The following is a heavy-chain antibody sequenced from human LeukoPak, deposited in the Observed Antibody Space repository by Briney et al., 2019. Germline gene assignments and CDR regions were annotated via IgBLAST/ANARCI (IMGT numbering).Heavy chain of an antibody. J-gene: IGHJ4*02. CDR1: GGSISSYY. Sequence: SETLSLTCTVSGGSISSYYWSWIRQPAGKGLEWIGRIYSTGSTNYNPSLKGRVTMSVDASKNQFSLRLRSVTAADTAVYYCARQIASAGTAGFDFWGQGALVTVSS. CDR2: IYSTGST. CDR3: ARQIASAGTAGFDF. V-gene: IGHV4-4*07. D-gene: IGHD6-13*01.